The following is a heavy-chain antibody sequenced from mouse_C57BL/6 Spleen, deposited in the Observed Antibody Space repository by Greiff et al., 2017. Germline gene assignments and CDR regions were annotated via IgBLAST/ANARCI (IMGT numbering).Heavy chain of an antibody. Sequence: QVQLQQPGAELVRPGSSVKLSCKASGYTFTSYGMGWVKQRPGQGLEWIGNIYPSDSDTHYNQKFKDKATLTVDKSSSTAYMQLSSLTAEDSAVYYCARAESYYAKDYWGQGTSVTVSS. CDR2: IYPSDSDT. V-gene: IGHV1-61*01. D-gene: IGHD3-3*01. CDR1: GYTFTSYG. J-gene: IGHJ4*01. CDR3: ARAESYYAKDY.